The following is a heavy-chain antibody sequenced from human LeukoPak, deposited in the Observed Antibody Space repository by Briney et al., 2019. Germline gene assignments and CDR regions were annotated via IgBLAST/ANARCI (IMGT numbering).Heavy chain of an antibody. D-gene: IGHD6-6*01. J-gene: IGHJ3*02. Sequence: GGSLRLSCAAPGFTFDDYAMHWVRQAPGKGLEWVSGISWNSGSIGYADSVKGRFTISRDNAKNSLYLQMNSLRAEDTALYYCAKDRGGQYSRGAFDIWGQGTMVTVSS. CDR3: AKDRGGQYSRGAFDI. CDR2: ISWNSGSI. V-gene: IGHV3-9*01. CDR1: GFTFDDYA.